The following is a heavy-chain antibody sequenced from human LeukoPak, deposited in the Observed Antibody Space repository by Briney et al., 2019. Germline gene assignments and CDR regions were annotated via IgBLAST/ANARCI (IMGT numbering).Heavy chain of an antibody. CDR1: GFKFDAYP. J-gene: IGHJ3*02. CDR2: ISDSGGST. Sequence: GGSLRLSCAASGFKFDAYPMSWVRQAPGKGLEWVSSISDSGGSTHYAESVRGRFSLSRDNFEKTLHLQMNRLRAEDTAVYYCAKGKINHDGAFDIRGQGTRVIVAS. D-gene: IGHD1-14*01. CDR3: AKGKINHDGAFDI. V-gene: IGHV3-23*01.